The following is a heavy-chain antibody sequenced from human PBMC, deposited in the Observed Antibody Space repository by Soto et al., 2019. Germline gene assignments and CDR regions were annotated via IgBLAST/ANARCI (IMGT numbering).Heavy chain of an antibody. CDR3: ASAKIGDYFQVY. J-gene: IGHJ4*02. CDR1: GFTFSSYS. CDR2: INSDGRTT. D-gene: IGHD4-17*01. Sequence: SLRLSCAASGFTFSSYSMNWVRQAPGKGLVWVSRINSDGRTTNYADSVKGRFTISRDNAKDTLYLQMDSLRAEDTAVYYCASAKIGDYFQVYWGQGTLVTVSS. V-gene: IGHV3-74*01.